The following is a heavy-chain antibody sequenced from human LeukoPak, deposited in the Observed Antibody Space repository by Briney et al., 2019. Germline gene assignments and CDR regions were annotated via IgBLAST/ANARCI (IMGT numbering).Heavy chain of an antibody. CDR2: IYPNGNT. V-gene: IGHV3-66*04. D-gene: IGHD5-18*01. Sequence: GGSLRLSCAASGFTFSSYSMNWVRQAPGKGLEWVSMIYPNGNTFYTDSVKGRFTISRDDSKNTLDLQMSSLRAEDTAVYYCARRGHGYGSPFDYWGQGTLVTVSS. CDR1: GFTFSSYS. CDR3: ARRGHGYGSPFDY. J-gene: IGHJ4*02.